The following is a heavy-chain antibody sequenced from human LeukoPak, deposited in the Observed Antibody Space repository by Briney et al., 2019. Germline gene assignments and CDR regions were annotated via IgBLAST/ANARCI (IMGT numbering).Heavy chain of an antibody. CDR3: ARRGVAATIDY. Sequence: PSETLSLTCTVSGGSISSSSYYWGWIRQPPGKGLEWIGSIYYSGSTYYNPSLKSRVTISVDTSKNQFSLKLSSVTAADTAVYYCARRGVAATIDYWGRGTLVTVSS. V-gene: IGHV4-39*01. D-gene: IGHD2-15*01. CDR1: GGSISSSSYY. J-gene: IGHJ4*02. CDR2: IYYSGST.